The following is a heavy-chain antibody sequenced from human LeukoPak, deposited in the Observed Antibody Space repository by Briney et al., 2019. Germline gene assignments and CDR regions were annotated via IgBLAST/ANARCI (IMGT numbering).Heavy chain of an antibody. D-gene: IGHD3-3*01. J-gene: IGHJ4*02. V-gene: IGHV3-30*04. CDR2: VSYDGSIK. CDR3: ARDSHLYYDFWSGYNFDS. CDR1: GFTFSSYP. Sequence: SGRSLRLSCAASGFTFSSYPLHWVRKAPGKGLEWVAVVSYDGSIKYYADTVKGRFTISRDNSKNTLYLQMNSLRAEDTAVYYCARDSHLYYDFWSGYNFDSWGQGTLVTVSS.